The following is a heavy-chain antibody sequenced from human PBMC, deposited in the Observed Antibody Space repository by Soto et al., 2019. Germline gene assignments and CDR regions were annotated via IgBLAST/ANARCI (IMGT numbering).Heavy chain of an antibody. CDR2: IYSSGST. CDR1: GGAINSYY. Sequence: SETLSLTCTVSGGAINSYYWTWIRQPAGKGLEWIGRIYSSGSTKYNPSLQSRVTMSLDTSKNQFSLRLTSVTAADTAVYYCARGERFPDWFAPRAQGTLVTVSA. V-gene: IGHV4-4*07. CDR3: ARGERFPDWFAP. J-gene: IGHJ5*02.